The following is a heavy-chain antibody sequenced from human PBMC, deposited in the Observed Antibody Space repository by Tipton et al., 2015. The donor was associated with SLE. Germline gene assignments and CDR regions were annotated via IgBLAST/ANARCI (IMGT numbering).Heavy chain of an antibody. CDR1: GGAINSSNW. CDR2: ISHSGRT. J-gene: IGHJ4*02. Sequence: TLSLTCAVSGGAINSSNWWNWVRQPPGKGLEWIGEISHSGRTNYNPSLKSRVTILVDTSKNQFSLKLSSVTAADTAVYYCARALEYSSFDYWGQGTLVTVSS. V-gene: IGHV4-4*02. D-gene: IGHD6-6*01. CDR3: ARALEYSSFDY.